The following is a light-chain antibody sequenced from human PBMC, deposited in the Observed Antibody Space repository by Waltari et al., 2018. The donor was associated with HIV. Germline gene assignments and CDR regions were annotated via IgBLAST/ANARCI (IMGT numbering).Light chain of an antibody. Sequence: QSALTHPPSVSGSPGQSVTLSCTGTTTDTGHERYFSWYQQYPGKAPELMIYEVSNRPSGVSNRFSGSKSGNTASLTISGVQPEDESDYYCSSYTSSSTTVFGGGTKLTVL. CDR2: EVS. J-gene: IGLJ2*01. CDR1: TTDTGHERY. CDR3: SSYTSSSTTV. V-gene: IGLV2-14*01.